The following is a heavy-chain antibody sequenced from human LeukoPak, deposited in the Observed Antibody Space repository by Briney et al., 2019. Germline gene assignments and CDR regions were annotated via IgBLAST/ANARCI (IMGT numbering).Heavy chain of an antibody. Sequence: SETLSLTCAVYGGSFSGYDWTWIRQPPGKGLEWIGEINHSGSTNYNPSLKSRLIISVDTSKNQFSLKMRSVTAADTAVYYCARARGTEAIDSWGQGTLVTVSS. J-gene: IGHJ4*02. CDR2: INHSGST. CDR3: ARARGTEAIDS. CDR1: GGSFSGYD. D-gene: IGHD6-25*01. V-gene: IGHV4-34*01.